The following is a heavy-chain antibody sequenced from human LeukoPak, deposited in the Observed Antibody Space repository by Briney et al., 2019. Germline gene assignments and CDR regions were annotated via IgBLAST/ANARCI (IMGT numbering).Heavy chain of an antibody. CDR1: GYTFATYY. J-gene: IGHJ4*02. D-gene: IGHD4-17*01. V-gene: IGHV1-46*01. CDR3: ARRADGDEGYFVS. CDR2: VNPGTGST. Sequence: ASVKVSCRTSGYTFATYYMHWVRQAPGQGLEWMGIVNPGTGSTSYAQKFQGRVTMTRDTSTSTVYMELSSLRSEDTAVYYCARRADGDEGYFVSWGQGTLVTVSA.